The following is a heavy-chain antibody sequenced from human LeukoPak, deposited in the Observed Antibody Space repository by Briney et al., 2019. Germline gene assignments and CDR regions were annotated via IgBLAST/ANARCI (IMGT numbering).Heavy chain of an antibody. V-gene: IGHV1-2*02. CDR3: ARDRVGSGWPRPYYFEN. CDR2: INPNTGTT. Sequence: ASVKVSCKPSGYTFTGYYLHWVRQAPGQGLEWMGWINPNTGTTISAQKFQGRVTMTRDTSINTDYMELSRLTSDDTAVYYCARDRVGSGWPRPYYFENWGQGTLVTVSS. D-gene: IGHD6-19*01. CDR1: GYTFTGYY. J-gene: IGHJ4*02.